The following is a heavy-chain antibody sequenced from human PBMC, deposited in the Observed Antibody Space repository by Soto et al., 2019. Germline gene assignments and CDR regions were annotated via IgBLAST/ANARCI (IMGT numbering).Heavy chain of an antibody. V-gene: IGHV3-30-3*01. CDR1: GFTFSSYA. D-gene: IGHD2-2*01. Sequence: GWSLRLSCAAPGFTFSSYAMHWVRQAPGKGLEWVAVISYDGSNKYYADSVKGRFTISRDNSKNTLYLQMNSLRAEDTAVYYCARPLSTVVVLPRFDPWGQGTLVTVS. CDR3: ARPLSTVVVLPRFDP. J-gene: IGHJ5*02. CDR2: ISYDGSNK.